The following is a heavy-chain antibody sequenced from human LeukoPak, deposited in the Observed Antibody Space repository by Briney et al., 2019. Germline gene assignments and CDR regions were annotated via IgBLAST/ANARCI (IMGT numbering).Heavy chain of an antibody. Sequence: GGSLRLSCAASGFIFSDYYMSWIRQAPGKGLEWISYISSSGNSIYYADSVKGRFTISRGNAKNSLYLQMNSLRAEDTAVYYCARDLMARDYYYYMDVWGKGTTVTVSS. D-gene: IGHD5-24*01. CDR2: ISSSGNSI. J-gene: IGHJ6*03. V-gene: IGHV3-11*04. CDR3: ARDLMARDYYYYMDV. CDR1: GFIFSDYY.